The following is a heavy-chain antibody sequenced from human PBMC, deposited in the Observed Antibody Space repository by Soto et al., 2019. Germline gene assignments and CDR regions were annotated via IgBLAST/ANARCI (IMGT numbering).Heavy chain of an antibody. CDR2: ISNNGAHT. CDR1: GFTFSNYE. D-gene: IGHD6-13*01. CDR3: ARRGYGSRWSNAYMDV. V-gene: IGHV3-64*01. J-gene: IGHJ6*03. Sequence: EAQLVESGGGLVQPGGSLRLSCAASGFTFSNYEMHWVRQAPGKGLEYVSGISNNGAHTDYAKSVKGRFTISRDNSENTLYLQMGSLSAEDMALYYCARRGYGSRWSNAYMDVWGKGTAVTVCS.